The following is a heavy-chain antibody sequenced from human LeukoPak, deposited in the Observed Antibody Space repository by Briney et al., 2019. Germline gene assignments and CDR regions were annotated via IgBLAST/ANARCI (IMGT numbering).Heavy chain of an antibody. D-gene: IGHD6-19*01. CDR3: ATKQWLAPPPDS. V-gene: IGHV3-74*01. Sequence: GSLRLSFSASGFPFSKYWMLWVRPAPGKGLESVSRINTDGTVTTYADPVKGRFTVSRDNADNTMFLQMNSVRDEDTAVYYCATKQWLAPPPDSWGQGTPVTVSS. CDR2: INTDGTVT. CDR1: GFPFSKYW. J-gene: IGHJ4*02.